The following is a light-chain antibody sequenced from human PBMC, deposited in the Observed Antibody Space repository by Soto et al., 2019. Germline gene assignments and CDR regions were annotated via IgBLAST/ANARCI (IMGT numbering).Light chain of an antibody. V-gene: IGLV1-44*01. CDR2: SNH. CDR1: SSNIGNNY. CDR3: SAWDDSLNGVV. Sequence: QSVLTQPPSESGTPGQRVTISCSGSSSNIGNNYVYWYRQVPGTAPKLLIYSNHQRPSGVPDRFSGSKSGTAASLAISGLQSEDEADYYCSAWDDSLNGVVFGGGTKLTVL. J-gene: IGLJ2*01.